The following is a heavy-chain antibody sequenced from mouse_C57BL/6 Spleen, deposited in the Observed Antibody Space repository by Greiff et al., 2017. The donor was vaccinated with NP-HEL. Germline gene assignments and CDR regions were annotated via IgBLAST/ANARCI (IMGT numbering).Heavy chain of an antibody. Sequence: QVHVKQSGAELVKPGASVKISCKASGYAFSSYWMNWVKQRPGKGLEWIGQIYPGDGDTNYNGKFKGKATLTADKSSSTAYMQLSSLTSEDSAVYFCAREMRFAYWGQGTLVTVSA. J-gene: IGHJ3*01. V-gene: IGHV1-80*01. CDR3: AREMRFAY. CDR1: GYAFSSYW. CDR2: IYPGDGDT.